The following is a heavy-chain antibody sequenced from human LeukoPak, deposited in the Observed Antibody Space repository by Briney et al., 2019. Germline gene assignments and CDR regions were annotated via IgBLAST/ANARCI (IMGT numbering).Heavy chain of an antibody. J-gene: IGHJ4*02. V-gene: IGHV3-23*01. Sequence: QPGGSLRLSCAASGFTFNTYAMSWVRQVPGKGPEGVATIGAADTYYAGSVKGRFTISRDDSKNTVFLQMDSLRAEDTAVYYCARDYVSHNGVYDCFEFWGQGTQVTVSS. D-gene: IGHD3-16*01. CDR2: IGAADT. CDR1: GFTFNTYA. CDR3: ARDYVSHNGVYDCFEF.